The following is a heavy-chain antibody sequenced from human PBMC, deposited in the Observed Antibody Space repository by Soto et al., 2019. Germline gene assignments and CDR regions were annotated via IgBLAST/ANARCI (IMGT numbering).Heavy chain of an antibody. CDR3: AREGGSYYHYGMDV. D-gene: IGHD1-26*01. Sequence: SETLSLTCTVSGGSISSYYWSWIRQPPGKGLEWIGYIYYSGSTNYNPSLKSRVTISVDTSKNQFSLKLSSVTAADTAFYYCAREGGSYYHYGMDVWGQGTTVTVSS. J-gene: IGHJ6*02. V-gene: IGHV4-59*01. CDR1: GGSISSYY. CDR2: IYYSGST.